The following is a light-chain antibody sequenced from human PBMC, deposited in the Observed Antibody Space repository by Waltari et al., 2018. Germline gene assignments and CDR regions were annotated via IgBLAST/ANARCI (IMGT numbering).Light chain of an antibody. Sequence: QSALTQPASVSGSPGQSITISCTGTSSDVGAFNYVSWYQQHPGKAPKLIIYEVSNRPSGVSNRFSGSKSGNTASLTISGLQDEDEADYYCNSYATSSARVFGGGTKLTVL. V-gene: IGLV2-14*01. CDR1: SSDVGAFNY. CDR3: NSYATSSARV. J-gene: IGLJ3*02. CDR2: EVS.